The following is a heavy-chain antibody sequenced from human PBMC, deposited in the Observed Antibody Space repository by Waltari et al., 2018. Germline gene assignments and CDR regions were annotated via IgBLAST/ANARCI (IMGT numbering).Heavy chain of an antibody. CDR1: GGSIGSASYY. CDR3: ARHDRRGSYPYCFDY. Sequence: QLQLQESGPGLVKPSETLSLTCTVSGGSIGSASYYWAWIRQPPGKGLEWIVSIYYSGNTDYNPSLKSRVTMSKDTSKNQFSLNLSSVTAADTAVYYCARHDRRGSYPYCFDYWGQGILVTVSS. V-gene: IGHV4-39*01. CDR2: IYYSGNT. J-gene: IGHJ4*02. D-gene: IGHD1-26*01.